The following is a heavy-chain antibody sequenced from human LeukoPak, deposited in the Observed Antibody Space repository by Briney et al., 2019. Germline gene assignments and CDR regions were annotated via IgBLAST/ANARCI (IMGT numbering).Heavy chain of an antibody. J-gene: IGHJ3*02. CDR1: GGSFSGYY. V-gene: IGHV4-34*01. D-gene: IGHD2-2*03. CDR3: ARVGSYAFDI. Sequence: SETLSLTCAVYGGSFSGYYWSWIRQPPGKGLEWFGEINHSGSTNYNPSLKSRVTISVDTSKNQFSLKLSSVTAADTAVYYCARVGSYAFDIWGQGTMVTVSS. CDR2: INHSGST.